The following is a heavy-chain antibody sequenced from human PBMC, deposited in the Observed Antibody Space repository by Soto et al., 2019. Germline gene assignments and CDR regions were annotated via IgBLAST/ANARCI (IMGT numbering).Heavy chain of an antibody. CDR2: INPNSGGT. Sequence: ASVKVSCKASGYTFTGYYMHWVRQAPGQGLEWMGWINPNSGGTNYAQKFQGRVTMTRDTSISTAYMELSRLRSDDTAVYYCARPYNFWSGYYNFDPWGQGTLVTVSS. J-gene: IGHJ5*02. D-gene: IGHD3-3*01. CDR1: GYTFTGYY. CDR3: ARPYNFWSGYYNFDP. V-gene: IGHV1-2*02.